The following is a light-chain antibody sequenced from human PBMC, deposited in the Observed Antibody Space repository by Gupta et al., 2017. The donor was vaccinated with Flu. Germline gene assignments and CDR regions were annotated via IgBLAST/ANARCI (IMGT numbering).Light chain of an antibody. Sequence: GDRVTITCQASQDIDKNLNWYQQKTGEAPKLLIYDASSLEAGVPSRFSGSGSGTHFSFSITILQPEDSGTYYLQQYDDLPTFGGGTXVEIK. V-gene: IGKV1-33*01. CDR1: QDIDKN. CDR3: QQYDDLPT. J-gene: IGKJ4*01. CDR2: DAS.